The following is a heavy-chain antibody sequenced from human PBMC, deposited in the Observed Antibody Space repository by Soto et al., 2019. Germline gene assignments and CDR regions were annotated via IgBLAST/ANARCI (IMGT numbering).Heavy chain of an antibody. CDR2: IDPSDSYT. J-gene: IGHJ6*02. D-gene: IGHD6-6*01. CDR1: GYSFTSYW. V-gene: IGHV5-10-1*01. CDR3: ARRAGSSSSSTHYYYYGMDV. Sequence: LKISCKGSGYSFTSYWISWVRQMPGKGLEWMGRIDPSDSYTNYSPSFQGHVTISADKSISTAYLQWSSLKASDTAMYYCARRAGSSSSSTHYYYYGMDVWGQGTTVTVSS.